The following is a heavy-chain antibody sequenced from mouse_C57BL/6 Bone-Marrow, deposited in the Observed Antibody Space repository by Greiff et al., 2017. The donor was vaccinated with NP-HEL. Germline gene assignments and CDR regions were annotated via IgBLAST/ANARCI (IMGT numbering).Heavy chain of an antibody. CDR1: GYTFTDYY. Sequence: QVQLQQSGAELVRPGASVKLSCKASGYTFTDYYINWVKQRPGQGLEWIARIYPGSGNTYYNEKFKGKATLTAEKSSSTAYMQLSSLTSEDSAVYFCAREPDYGSSYYFDDWGQGTTLTVSS. J-gene: IGHJ2*01. CDR3: AREPDYGSSYYFDD. V-gene: IGHV1-76*01. D-gene: IGHD1-1*01. CDR2: IYPGSGNT.